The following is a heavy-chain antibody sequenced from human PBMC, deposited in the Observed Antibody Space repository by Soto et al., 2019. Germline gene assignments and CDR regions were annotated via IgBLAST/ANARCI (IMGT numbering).Heavy chain of an antibody. CDR2: IIPIFGTA. V-gene: IGHV1-69*13. Sequence: ASVKVSCKASGGTFSSYAISWVRQAPGQGLKWMGGIIPIFGTANYAQKFQGRVTITADESTSTAYMELSSLRSEDTAVYYCARDYYGSGSYYRDYYYGMDFWGQGTTVTVSS. J-gene: IGHJ6*02. D-gene: IGHD3-10*01. CDR3: ARDYYGSGSYYRDYYYGMDF. CDR1: GGTFSSYA.